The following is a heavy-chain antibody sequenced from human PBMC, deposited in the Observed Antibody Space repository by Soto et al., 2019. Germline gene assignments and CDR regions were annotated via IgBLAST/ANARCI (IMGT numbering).Heavy chain of an antibody. V-gene: IGHV3-23*01. CDR1: GFTFSSYA. J-gene: IGHJ4*02. Sequence: HPGGSLRLSCAASGFTFSSYAMSWVRQAPGKGLEWVSAISGSGGSTYYADSVKGRFTISRDNSKNTLYLQMNSLRAEDTAVYYCAKVGYCSSTSCPAFDYWGQGTLVTVSS. CDR2: ISGSGGST. D-gene: IGHD2-2*01. CDR3: AKVGYCSSTSCPAFDY.